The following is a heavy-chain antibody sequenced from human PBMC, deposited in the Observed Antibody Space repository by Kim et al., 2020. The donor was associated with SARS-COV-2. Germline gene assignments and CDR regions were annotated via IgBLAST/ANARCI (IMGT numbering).Heavy chain of an antibody. CDR3: ARVGCDYVWGSSRAYYYYYGMDV. CDR2: ISSSSSYT. Sequence: GGSLRLSCAASGFTFSDYYMSWIRQAPGKGLEWVSYISSSSSYTNYADSVKGRFTISRDNAKNSLYLQMNSRRAEDTAVYYCARVGCDYVWGSSRAYYYYYGMDVWAQGTTVTVSS. D-gene: IGHD3-16*02. CDR1: GFTFSDYY. J-gene: IGHJ6*02. V-gene: IGHV3-11*05.